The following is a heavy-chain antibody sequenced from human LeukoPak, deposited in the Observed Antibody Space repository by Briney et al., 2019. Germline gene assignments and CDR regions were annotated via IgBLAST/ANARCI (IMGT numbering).Heavy chain of an antibody. Sequence: GGSLRLSCAASGFTFTNYGMNWVRHAPGKGLEWVSGITCGGTTYYADSVKGRVTNSRDNFKNTLYLQMNSLRAEDTAVYYCAKDRHWLALDDWGQGTLVTVSS. CDR1: GFTFTNYG. J-gene: IGHJ4*02. CDR3: AKDRHWLALDD. V-gene: IGHV3-23*01. D-gene: IGHD6-19*01. CDR2: ITCGGTT.